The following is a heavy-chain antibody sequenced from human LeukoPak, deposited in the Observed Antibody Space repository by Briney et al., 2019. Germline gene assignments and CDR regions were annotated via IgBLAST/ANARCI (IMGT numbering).Heavy chain of an antibody. J-gene: IGHJ4*02. CDR1: GYTFTSYG. V-gene: IGHV1-18*01. CDR3: ARDRGALVRGVIEDY. Sequence: ASVKVSCKASGYTFTSYGISWMRQAPGQGLEWMGWISAYNGNTNYAQKLQGRVTMTTDTSTSTAYMELRSLRSDDTAVYYCARDRGALVRGVIEDYWGQGTLVTVSS. CDR2: ISAYNGNT. D-gene: IGHD3-10*01.